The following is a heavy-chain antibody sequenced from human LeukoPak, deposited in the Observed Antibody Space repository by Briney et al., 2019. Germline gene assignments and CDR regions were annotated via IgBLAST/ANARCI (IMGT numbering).Heavy chain of an antibody. V-gene: IGHV1-2*02. CDR3: ARGRGTWFYFDY. CDR2: INPNSGGA. Sequence: GASVKVSCKASGYTFTDFYIHWVRQAPGQGLEWMGWINPNSGGADFVQKFQSRVTMTRDTSISTAYMEMSSLTSDDTSLYYCARGRGTWFYFDYWGQGALVTVSS. CDR1: GYTFTDFY. D-gene: IGHD6-13*01. J-gene: IGHJ4*02.